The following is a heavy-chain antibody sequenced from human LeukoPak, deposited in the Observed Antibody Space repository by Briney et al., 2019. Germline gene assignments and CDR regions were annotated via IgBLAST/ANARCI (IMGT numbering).Heavy chain of an antibody. CDR1: GYTFTSYD. Sequence: ASVKVSCKASGYTFTSYDINWVRQAPGQGLEGVGWMNPNSGNTGSAQKVQGRSTITMNTAISKAYMELSSLRSEDTAVYYCARIYYRRSDYHYYYMDVRGEGTTVTVSS. V-gene: IGHV1-8*01. CDR3: ARIYYRRSDYHYYYMDV. D-gene: IGHD3-10*01. CDR2: MNPNSGNT. J-gene: IGHJ6*03.